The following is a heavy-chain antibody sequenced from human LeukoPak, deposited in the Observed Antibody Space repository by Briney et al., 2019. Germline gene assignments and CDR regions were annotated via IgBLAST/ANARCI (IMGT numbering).Heavy chain of an antibody. CDR3: ARGGLGNFD. CDR2: ISGSGGST. CDR1: GITFSSYG. V-gene: IGHV3-23*01. J-gene: IGHJ4*02. Sequence: GGSLRLSCAASGITFSSYGMSWVRQAPGKGLEWVSAISGSGGSTYYADSVKGRFTISRDNSKNTLYLQMNSLRAEDTAVYYCARGGLGNFDWGQGTLVTVSS. D-gene: IGHD4-23*01.